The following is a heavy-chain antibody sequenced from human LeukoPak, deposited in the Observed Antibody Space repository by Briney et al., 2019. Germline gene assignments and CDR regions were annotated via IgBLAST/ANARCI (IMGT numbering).Heavy chain of an antibody. CDR3: ARDTRLDCSGGSCYSYDAFDI. CDR1: GYTFTSYG. D-gene: IGHD2-15*01. Sequence: ASVKVSCKASGYTFTSYGISWVRQAPGQGLEWMGWISAYNGNTNYAQKVQGRVTMTTDTSTSTAYMELRSLRSDDTAVYYCARDTRLDCSGGSCYSYDAFDIWGQGTMVTVSS. V-gene: IGHV1-18*01. CDR2: ISAYNGNT. J-gene: IGHJ3*02.